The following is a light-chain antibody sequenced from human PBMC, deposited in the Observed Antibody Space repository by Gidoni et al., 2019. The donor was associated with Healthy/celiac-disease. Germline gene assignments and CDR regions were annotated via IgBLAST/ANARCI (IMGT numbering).Light chain of an antibody. Sequence: IVITQSPATLSVSPGERATLSCRASQSVSSNLAWYQQKPGQAPRLLIYGASTRATGSPARFSGSGSGTEFTLTISSLQSEDFAVYYCQQYNSWPVAFGQGTKVEIK. V-gene: IGKV3-15*01. J-gene: IGKJ1*01. CDR2: GAS. CDR1: QSVSSN. CDR3: QQYNSWPVA.